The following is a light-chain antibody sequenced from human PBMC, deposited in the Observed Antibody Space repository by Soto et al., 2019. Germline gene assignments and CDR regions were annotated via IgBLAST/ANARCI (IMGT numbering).Light chain of an antibody. CDR1: QSVSTY. J-gene: IGKJ2*01. V-gene: IGKV3-11*01. Sequence: EIVLTQSPATLSLSPGERATLSCRASQSVSTYLAWYQQKPGQAPRLLIYDASNRATGIPGRFSGSGSGTDFTLTISSLEPEDFAVYYCQQRSNWPPRTFGQGTKLELK. CDR2: DAS. CDR3: QQRSNWPPRT.